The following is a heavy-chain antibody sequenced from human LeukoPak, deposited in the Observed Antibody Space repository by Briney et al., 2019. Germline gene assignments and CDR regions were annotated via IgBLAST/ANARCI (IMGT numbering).Heavy chain of an antibody. CDR2: IYYSGIT. V-gene: IGHV4-39*07. Sequence: KPSETLSLTCTVSGGSISSGFYYWGWIRQPPGKGLEWIGSIYYSGITYYNPSLKSRVTISVDTSKNQFSLNLSSVTAADTAVYYCANNILRSGSEGRFDYWGQGTLVTVSS. D-gene: IGHD1-26*01. J-gene: IGHJ4*02. CDR3: ANNILRSGSEGRFDY. CDR1: GGSISSGFYY.